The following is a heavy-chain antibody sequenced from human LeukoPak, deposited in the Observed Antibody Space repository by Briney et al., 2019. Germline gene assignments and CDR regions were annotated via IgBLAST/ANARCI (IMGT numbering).Heavy chain of an antibody. J-gene: IGHJ4*02. V-gene: IGHV3-30-3*01. CDR1: GFTFSSYA. D-gene: IGHD6-19*01. Sequence: GRSLRLSCAASGFTFSSYAIHWVRQAPGKGLEWVGVISYDGNNKYYADSVMGRFTISRDNSKNTVHSQMNSLRAEDTAIYYCARVLSSRNSGWGYFDYWGQGSLVTVTS. CDR3: ARVLSSRNSGWGYFDY. CDR2: ISYDGNNK.